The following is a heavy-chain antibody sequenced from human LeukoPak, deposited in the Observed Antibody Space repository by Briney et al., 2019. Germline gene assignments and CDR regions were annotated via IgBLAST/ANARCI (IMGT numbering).Heavy chain of an antibody. CDR3: ARSSSGWLFDF. CDR2: ISSSSKYI. J-gene: IGHJ4*02. V-gene: IGHV3-21*01. Sequence: GGSLRLSCAASGFXFSSYTINWVRQAPGEGVEWVSAISSSSKYIYYADSVKGRFTISRDDAKTSLYLQMNSLRAEDTAVYYCARSSSGWLFDFWGQGTLVTVSS. CDR1: GFXFSSYT. D-gene: IGHD6-19*01.